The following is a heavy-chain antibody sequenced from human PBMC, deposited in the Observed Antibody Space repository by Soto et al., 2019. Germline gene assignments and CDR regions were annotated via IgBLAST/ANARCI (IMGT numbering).Heavy chain of an antibody. J-gene: IGHJ6*02. Sequence: ASVKVSCKASGYTFTSYGISWVRQDPGQGLEWMGWISAYNGNTNYAQKLQGRVTMTTDTSTSTAYMELRSLRSDDTAVYYCARLSSWFGGRSPPLKRHYYYYYGMDVWGQGTTVTVSS. D-gene: IGHD3-10*01. CDR2: ISAYNGNT. CDR1: GYTFTSYG. CDR3: ARLSSWFGGRSPPLKRHYYYYYGMDV. V-gene: IGHV1-18*01.